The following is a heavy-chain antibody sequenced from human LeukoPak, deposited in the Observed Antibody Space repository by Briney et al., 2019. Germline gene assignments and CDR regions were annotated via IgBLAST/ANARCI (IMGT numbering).Heavy chain of an antibody. CDR1: GGSFSGYY. CDR3: ARVPRPGAMVRGVSTYYYYGMDV. J-gene: IGHJ6*02. V-gene: IGHV4-34*01. CDR2: INHSGST. Sequence: ASETLSLTCAVYGGSFSGYYWSWIRQPPGKGLEWIGEINHSGSTNYNPSLKSRVTISVDTSKNQFSLKLSSVTAADTAVYYCARVPRPGAMVRGVSTYYYYGMDVWGQGTTVTVSS. D-gene: IGHD3-10*01.